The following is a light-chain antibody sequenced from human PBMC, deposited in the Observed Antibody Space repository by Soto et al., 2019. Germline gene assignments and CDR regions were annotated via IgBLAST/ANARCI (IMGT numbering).Light chain of an antibody. Sequence: QSVLTQPPSASGSPGQSVTISCTGTSSDVGGYNYVSWYQQHPGKAPXXMIXEVXXXXXGVPDXFXXSKSXXXXSXTVXGXXXXXXXXYYCSSYAGSNNYVFGTGTKLTVL. CDR3: SSYAGSNNYV. J-gene: IGLJ1*01. CDR2: EVX. CDR1: SSDVGGYNY. V-gene: IGLV2-8*01.